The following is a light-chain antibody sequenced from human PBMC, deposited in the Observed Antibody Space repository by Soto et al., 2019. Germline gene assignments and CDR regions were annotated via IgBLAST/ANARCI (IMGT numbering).Light chain of an antibody. CDR2: EVS. V-gene: IGLV2-14*01. CDR1: SSDVGGYNH. CDR3: CSYTSSTTPL. Sequence: QSALTQPASVSGSPGQSITISCTGTSSDVGGYNHVSWYQQHPGKAPKLMISEVSNRPSGVSNRFSGSKSGNTASLTISGLQAEDEADYYCCSYTSSTTPLFGGGTKLTVL. J-gene: IGLJ2*01.